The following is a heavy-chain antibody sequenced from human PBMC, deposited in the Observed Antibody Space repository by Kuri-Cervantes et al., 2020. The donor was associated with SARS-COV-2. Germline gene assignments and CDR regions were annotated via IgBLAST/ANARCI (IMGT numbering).Heavy chain of an antibody. V-gene: IGHV4-39*01. J-gene: IGHJ4*02. Sequence: SETLSLTCTVSGGSISSSSYYWGWIRQPPGKGLAWIGSIYYSGSTYYNPSLKSRVTISVDTSKNQFSPKLSSVTAADTAVYYCARLLPGPVDYWGQGTLVTVSS. CDR2: IYYSGST. CDR3: ARLLPGPVDY. D-gene: IGHD3-16*01. CDR1: GGSISSSSYY.